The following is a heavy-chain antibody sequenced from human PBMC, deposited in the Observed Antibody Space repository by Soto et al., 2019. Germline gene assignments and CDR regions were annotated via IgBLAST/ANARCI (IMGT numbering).Heavy chain of an antibody. CDR1: GFTFRDYY. V-gene: IGHV3-11*01. CDR3: TRRDSGAFDV. J-gene: IGHJ3*01. CDR2: ISHSGKTI. Sequence: CGSLKISCATSGFTFRDYYFSWVRQAPGKGLEWISYISHSGKTIYYADSVKGRFTISRDDAKNTLYLQMNSLRAEDTAMYYCTRRDSGAFDVWGHGTMVTVSS.